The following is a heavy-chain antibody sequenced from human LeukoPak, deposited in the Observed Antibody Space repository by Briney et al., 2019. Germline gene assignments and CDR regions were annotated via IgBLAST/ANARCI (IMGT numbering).Heavy chain of an antibody. CDR1: GYTFTSYD. CDR3: TRDLGVDTTMIFFDY. D-gene: IGHD5-18*01. J-gene: IGHJ4*02. V-gene: IGHV1-8*01. CDR2: MNPNSGNT. Sequence: ALVKVSCKASGYTFTSYDINWVRQATGQGLEWMGWMNPNSGNTGYAQKFQGRVTMTTDTSTSTAYMEVRSLRSDDTAVYYCTRDLGVDTTMIFFDYWGQGSLVTVSS.